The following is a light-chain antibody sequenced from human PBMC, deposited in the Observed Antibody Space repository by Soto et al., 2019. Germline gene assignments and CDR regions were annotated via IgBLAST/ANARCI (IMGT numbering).Light chain of an antibody. V-gene: IGKV1-5*01. CDR1: QSISSW. J-gene: IGKJ1*01. Sequence: DIQMTQSPSTLSASVGDRVTITCRASQSISSWLAWYQQKPGKAPKLLIYDASSVESGVPSRFSGSGSGTEFTLTISSLQPDDFATYYCQHYNSYSPWTFGQGTKV. CDR3: QHYNSYSPWT. CDR2: DAS.